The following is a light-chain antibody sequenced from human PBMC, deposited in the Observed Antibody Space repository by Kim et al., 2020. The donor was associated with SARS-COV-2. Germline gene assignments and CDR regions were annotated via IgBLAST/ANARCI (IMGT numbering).Light chain of an antibody. CDR1: QSVSSN. V-gene: IGKV3D-15*03. J-gene: IGKJ2*01. CDR3: QQYNNWPPYT. Sequence: EIVMTQSPATLSVSPGERATLSCRASQSVSSNLAWYQQKPGQVPRLLIYGASIRATGIPARFSGSGSGTEFTLTISILQSEDFAVYYCQQYNNWPPYTFGQGTKLEI. CDR2: GAS.